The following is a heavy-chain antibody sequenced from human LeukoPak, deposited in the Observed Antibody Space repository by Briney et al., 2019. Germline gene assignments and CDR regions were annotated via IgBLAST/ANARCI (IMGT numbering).Heavy chain of an antibody. CDR1: GGSISSGGYS. D-gene: IGHD4-17*01. V-gene: IGHV4-30-2*01. J-gene: IGHJ3*02. Sequence: PSQTLSLTCAVSGGSISSGGYSWSWIRQPPGKGLEWIGYIYHSGSTYYNPSLKSRVTISVDRSKNQFSLKLSSVTAADTAVYYCARGGLHDYGDYLDAFDIWGQGTMVTVSS. CDR3: ARGGLHDYGDYLDAFDI. CDR2: IYHSGST.